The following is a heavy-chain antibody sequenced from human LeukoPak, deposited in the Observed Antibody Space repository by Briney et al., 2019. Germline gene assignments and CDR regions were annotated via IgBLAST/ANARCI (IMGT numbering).Heavy chain of an antibody. Sequence: ASVKVSCKASGYTFTGSYMHWVRQAPGQGLEWMGWINANSGGTSYAQRFQGRVTMTRDTSISTAYMELSRLTSDDTAVYYCARLGQVILPNDAFDIWGQGTIVTVSS. CDR1: GYTFTGSY. D-gene: IGHD1-26*01. CDR2: INANSGGT. J-gene: IGHJ3*02. CDR3: ARLGQVILPNDAFDI. V-gene: IGHV1-2*02.